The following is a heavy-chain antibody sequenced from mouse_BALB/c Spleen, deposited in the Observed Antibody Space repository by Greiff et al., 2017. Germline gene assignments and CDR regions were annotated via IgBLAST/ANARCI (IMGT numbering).Heavy chain of an antibody. CDR2: IDPANGNT. J-gene: IGHJ2*01. V-gene: IGHV14-3*02. CDR3: ARGGDGNYVGY. Sequence: EVQLQQSGAELVKPGASVKLSCTASGFNIKDTYMHWVKQRPEQGLEWIGRIDPANGNTKYDPKFQGKATIPADTSSNTAYLQLSSLPSEDTAVYYCARGGDGNYVGYWGQGTTLTVAS. CDR1: GFNIKDTY. D-gene: IGHD2-1*01.